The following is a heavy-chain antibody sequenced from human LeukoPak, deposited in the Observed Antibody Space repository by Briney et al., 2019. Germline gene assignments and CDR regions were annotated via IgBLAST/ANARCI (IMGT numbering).Heavy chain of an antibody. J-gene: IGHJ6*03. V-gene: IGHV4-39*07. CDR3: ASQLYYYYYMDV. CDR2: IYYSGST. Sequence: SETLSLTCTVSGGSISSGDYYWSWIRQPPGKGLEWIGSIYYSGSTYYNPSLKSRVTISVDTSKNQFSLKLSSVTAADTAVYYCASQLYYYYYMDVWGKGTTVTVSS. D-gene: IGHD5-24*01. CDR1: GGSISSGDYY.